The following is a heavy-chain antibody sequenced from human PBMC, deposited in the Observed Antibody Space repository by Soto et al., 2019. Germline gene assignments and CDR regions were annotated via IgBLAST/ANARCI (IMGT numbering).Heavy chain of an antibody. V-gene: IGHV4-38-2*02. Sequence: PSETLSLTCAVSGYSISSGYYWVWIRQPPGKGLEWIGSIYHSGSTYYNPSLKSRVTISVDTSKNQFSRKLSSVTAADTAVYYCARELHYCSGGSCYGWFDPWGQGTLVTVSS. CDR1: GYSISSGYY. CDR2: IYHSGST. CDR3: ARELHYCSGGSCYGWFDP. D-gene: IGHD2-15*01. J-gene: IGHJ5*02.